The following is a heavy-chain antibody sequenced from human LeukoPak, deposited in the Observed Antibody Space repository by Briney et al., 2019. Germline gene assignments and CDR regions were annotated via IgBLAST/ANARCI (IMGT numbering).Heavy chain of an antibody. Sequence: GGSLRLSCAASGFTFDDYAMHWVRQAPGKGLEWVSGISWNSGSIGYADSVKGRFTISRDNAKNSLYLQMNSLRAEDTAVYYCARDAIVGAFDYWGQGTLVTVSS. CDR2: ISWNSGSI. D-gene: IGHD1-26*01. V-gene: IGHV3-9*01. CDR1: GFTFDDYA. J-gene: IGHJ4*02. CDR3: ARDAIVGAFDY.